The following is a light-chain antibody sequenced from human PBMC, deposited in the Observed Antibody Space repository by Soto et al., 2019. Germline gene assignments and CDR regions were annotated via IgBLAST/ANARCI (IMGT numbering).Light chain of an antibody. CDR2: WAS. CDR3: HQYYDIPWT. J-gene: IGKJ1*01. Sequence: DIVMTQSPDSLAVSLGERATINCKSSQSILYSSNNKNYLTWYQQKPGQPPKLLIYWASTRESGYPDRFSGSGSGTDFTLTISSLQAEDVAVYYCHQYYDIPWTFGQGTKVEIK. CDR1: QSILYSSNNKNY. V-gene: IGKV4-1*01.